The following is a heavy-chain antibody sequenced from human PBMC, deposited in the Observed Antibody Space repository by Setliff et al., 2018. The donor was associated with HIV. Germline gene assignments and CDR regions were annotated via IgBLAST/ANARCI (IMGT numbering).Heavy chain of an antibody. V-gene: IGHV6-1*01. CDR1: GDNVSSDRTA. CDR3: ARAGTTMAATGYYFDH. Sequence: SETLSLTCAISGDNVSSDRTAWNWIRQSPSRGLEWLGRTHYRSRWYSDYATFVKSRITINPDTSKNQFSLQLNSVTPEDTAVYFCARAGTTMAATGYYFDHWGQGTLVTVSS. J-gene: IGHJ4*02. CDR2: THYRSRWYS. D-gene: IGHD6-13*01.